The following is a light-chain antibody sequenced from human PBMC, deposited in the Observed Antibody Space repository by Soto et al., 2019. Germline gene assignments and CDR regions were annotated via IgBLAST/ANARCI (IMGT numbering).Light chain of an antibody. CDR3: QQYGSSPTWT. J-gene: IGKJ1*01. CDR1: QSVSSSY. CDR2: GAS. V-gene: IGKV3-20*01. Sequence: EIVLTQSPGTLSSSPGERSTLSWRVIQSVSSSYLAWYQQKPGQAPRLLIYGASSRATGIPDRFSGSGSGTDFTLTISRLEPEDFAVYYCQQYGSSPTWTFGQGTKVDIK.